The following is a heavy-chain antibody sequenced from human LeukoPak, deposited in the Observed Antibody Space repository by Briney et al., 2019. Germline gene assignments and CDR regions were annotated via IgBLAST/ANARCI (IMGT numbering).Heavy chain of an antibody. CDR2: IYYSGST. D-gene: IGHD3-22*01. V-gene: IGHV4-59*01. Sequence: PSETLSLTCSVPGGSISSYYWSWIRQPPGKGLELIGYIYYSGSTNYNPSLKSRDTISVDTSKNQFSLKLSSVTAADTAVYYCARGDSSVGRRAFDIWGQGKMVTVSS. J-gene: IGHJ3*02. CDR3: ARGDSSVGRRAFDI. CDR1: GGSISSYY.